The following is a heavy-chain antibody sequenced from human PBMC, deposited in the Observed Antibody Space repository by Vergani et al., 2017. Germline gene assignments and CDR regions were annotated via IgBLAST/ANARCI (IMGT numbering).Heavy chain of an antibody. Sequence: QVTLKESGPALVKPTQTLTLTCTFSGFSLSTSGMRVSWIRQPPGKALEWLARIDWDADKFYSTSLKTRLTISKDTSKNQVVLTMTNLDPVDTATYYCARGGGSGYFVYWGQGTLVTVSS. CDR2: IDWDADK. J-gene: IGHJ4*02. D-gene: IGHD3-22*01. CDR1: GFSLSTSGMR. CDR3: ARGGGSGYFVY. V-gene: IGHV2-70*04.